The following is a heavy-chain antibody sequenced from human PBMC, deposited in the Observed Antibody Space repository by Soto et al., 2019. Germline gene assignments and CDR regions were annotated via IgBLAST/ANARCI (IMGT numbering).Heavy chain of an antibody. V-gene: IGHV3-30*03. CDR3: VGGQYYFDY. CDR2: ISYDGSDK. Sequence: QVQLVESGGGVVQPGRSLRLSCAASGFPFTSYGMHWVREGPDKGLEGVAIISYDGSDKYYADSVKGRFTISRDNSKNTLYLQMNSLRPEDSALYYCVGGQYYFDYRGQGTLGIVSS. CDR1: GFPFTSYG. J-gene: IGHJ4*02. D-gene: IGHD3-10*01.